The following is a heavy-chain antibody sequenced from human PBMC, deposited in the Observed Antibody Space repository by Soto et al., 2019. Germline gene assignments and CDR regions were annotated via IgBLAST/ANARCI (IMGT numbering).Heavy chain of an antibody. Sequence: QVQLVQSGPEVKKPGSSVKVSCKASGGTFRNYPINWVRQAPGQGLEWMGSIFPLTDIPDYAQNFQARLTISADRSTSTAYMELNSLTSDDTATYFCARGPLVVLNYFPSWGQGTLVTVSS. CDR1: GGTFRNYP. CDR2: IFPLTDIP. J-gene: IGHJ4*02. CDR3: ARGPLVVLNYFPS. V-gene: IGHV1-69*02.